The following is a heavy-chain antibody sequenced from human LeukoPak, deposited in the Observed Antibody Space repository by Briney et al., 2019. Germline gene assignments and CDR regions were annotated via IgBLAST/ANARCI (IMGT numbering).Heavy chain of an antibody. CDR3: ARARLGYCSSTSCYAGWFDP. J-gene: IGHJ5*02. V-gene: IGHV1-18*04. D-gene: IGHD2-2*01. Sequence: GASVKVSCKASGYTFTSYGISWVRQAPGQGLEWMGWISAYNGNTNYAQKLQGRVTMTTDTSPSTAYMELRSLRSDDTAVYYCARARLGYCSSTSCYAGWFDPWGQGTLVTVSS. CDR1: GYTFTSYG. CDR2: ISAYNGNT.